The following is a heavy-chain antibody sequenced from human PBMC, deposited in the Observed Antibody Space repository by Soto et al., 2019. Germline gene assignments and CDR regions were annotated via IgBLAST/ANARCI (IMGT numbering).Heavy chain of an antibody. D-gene: IGHD3-3*01. CDR3: ARGQRFSGSFDP. CDR1: GGAISGYY. J-gene: IGHJ5*02. CDR2: IYSSGGT. V-gene: IGHV4-4*07. Sequence: SETLSLTCTVSGGAISGYYWTWIRQSAGKGLEWIGRIYSSGGTKYNPSLQSRVTMSLDTSKNQFSLRLSSVTAADTAVYYCARGQRFSGSFDPWGQGTLVTVSS.